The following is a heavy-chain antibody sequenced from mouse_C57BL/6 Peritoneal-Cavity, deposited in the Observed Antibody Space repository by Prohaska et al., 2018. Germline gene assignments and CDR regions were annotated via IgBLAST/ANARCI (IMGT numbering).Heavy chain of an antibody. Sequence: SSTIYYADTVKGRFTISRDNAKNTLFLQMTSLRSEDTAMYYCARPPTIVTTRVFYAMDYWGHGTSVTVSS. V-gene: IGHV5-17*01. D-gene: IGHD2-5*01. J-gene: IGHJ4*01. CDR2: SSTI. CDR3: ARPPTIVTTRVFYAMDY.